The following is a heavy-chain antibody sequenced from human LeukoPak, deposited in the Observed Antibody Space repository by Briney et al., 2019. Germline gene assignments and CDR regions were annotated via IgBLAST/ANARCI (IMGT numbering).Heavy chain of an antibody. J-gene: IGHJ4*02. CDR2: ISYDGSNK. Sequence: PGGSLRLSCAASGFSFSSYAMHWVRQAPGKGLEWVAVISYDGSNKYYADSVKGRFTISRDNSKNTLYLQMNSLRAEDTAVYYCAKGGAVVPYWGQGTLVTVSS. D-gene: IGHD6-19*01. CDR3: AKGGAVVPY. V-gene: IGHV3-30*04. CDR1: GFSFSSYA.